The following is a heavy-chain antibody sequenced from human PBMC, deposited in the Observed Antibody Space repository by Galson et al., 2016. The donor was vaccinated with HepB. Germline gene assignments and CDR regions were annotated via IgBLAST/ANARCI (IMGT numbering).Heavy chain of an antibody. J-gene: IGHJ4*02. CDR3: ASGLVGSTTAFDS. Sequence: SLRLSCAASGFTVTRSYMTWVRQAPGKGLEWVSVIYTSGATYYADSVKGRLIMSRNNAKNTVDLQMSSLRTEDRAVYYCASGLVGSTTAFDSWGQGTLVAVSS. CDR1: GFTVTRSY. V-gene: IGHV3-53*04. D-gene: IGHD2/OR15-2a*01. CDR2: IYTSGAT.